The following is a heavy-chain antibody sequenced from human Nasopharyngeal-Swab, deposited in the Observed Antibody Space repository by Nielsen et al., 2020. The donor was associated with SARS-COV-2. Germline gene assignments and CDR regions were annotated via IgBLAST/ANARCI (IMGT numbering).Heavy chain of an antibody. CDR2: MNPNSGNT. V-gene: IGHV1-8*01. CDR1: GYTFTSYD. Sequence: ASVKVSCKASGYTFTSYDINWVRQATGQGLEWMGWMNPNSGNTGYAQKFQGRVTMTRNTSMSTAYMELSSLRSEDTAVYYCARGRIVIGWFRVDYYYYYMDVWGKGTTVTVSS. CDR3: ARGRIVIGWFRVDYYYYYMDV. D-gene: IGHD3-16*02. J-gene: IGHJ6*03.